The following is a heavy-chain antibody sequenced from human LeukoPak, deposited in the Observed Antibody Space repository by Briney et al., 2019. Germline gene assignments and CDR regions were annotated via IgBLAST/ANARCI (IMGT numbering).Heavy chain of an antibody. CDR2: INWSGSYT. CDR1: GLIFDDYG. V-gene: IGHV3-20*04. D-gene: IGHD3-16*02. CDR3: ARVGGLGTYQQEGWFDP. J-gene: IGHJ5*02. Sequence: GGSLRLSCAASGLIFDDYGMTWVRQAPGKGLEWVSGINWSGSYTGYADSVKGRFTISRDNAKNSLYLQMNSLRAEDTAVYYCARVGGLGTYQQEGWFDPWGQGTLVTVSS.